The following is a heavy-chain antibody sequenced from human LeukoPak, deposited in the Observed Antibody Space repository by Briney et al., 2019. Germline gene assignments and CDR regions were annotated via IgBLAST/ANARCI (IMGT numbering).Heavy chain of an antibody. J-gene: IGHJ4*02. V-gene: IGHV3-48*03. D-gene: IGHD6-19*01. CDR2: ISSSGSTI. CDR1: GFTFSSYG. CDR3: ARNSGWSNFDY. Sequence: GGSLRLSCAASGFTFSSYGMNWVRQAPGKGLEWVSYISSSGSTIYYADSVKGRFTISRDNAKNSLYLQMNSLRAEDTAVYYCARNSGWSNFDYWGQGTLVTVSS.